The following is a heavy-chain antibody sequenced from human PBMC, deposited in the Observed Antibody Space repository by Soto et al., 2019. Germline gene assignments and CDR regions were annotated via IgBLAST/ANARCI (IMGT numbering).Heavy chain of an antibody. J-gene: IGHJ1*01. V-gene: IGHV3-30*03. Sequence: GGSLRLSCAASGFTFSDYYMSWVRQAPGKGLEWVAVISYDGSNKYYADSVKGRFTISRDNSKNTLYLQMNSLRAEDTAVYYCARSIVVVTDTRGVPEYFQHWGRGTLVTVSS. CDR3: ARSIVVVTDTRGVPEYFQH. CDR2: ISYDGSNK. D-gene: IGHD2-21*02. CDR1: GFTFSDYY.